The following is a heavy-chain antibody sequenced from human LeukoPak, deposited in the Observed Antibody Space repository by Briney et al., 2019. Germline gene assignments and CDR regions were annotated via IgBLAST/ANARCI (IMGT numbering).Heavy chain of an antibody. J-gene: IGHJ4*02. V-gene: IGHV3-48*03. Sequence: GGSLRLSCATSGFTFSSYAMSWVRQAPGKGLEWVSYISSSGSTIYYADSVKGRFTISRDNAKNSLYLQMNSLRAEDTAVYYCARIQGDSVSIWGQGTLVTVSS. CDR2: ISSSGSTI. CDR1: GFTFSSYA. CDR3: ARIQGDSVSI. D-gene: IGHD2-21*02.